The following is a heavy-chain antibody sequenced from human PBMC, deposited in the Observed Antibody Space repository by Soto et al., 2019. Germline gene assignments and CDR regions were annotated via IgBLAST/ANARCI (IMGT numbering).Heavy chain of an antibody. D-gene: IGHD5-18*01. J-gene: IGHJ4*02. V-gene: IGHV3-30*03. CDR3: VSDRGYGHASVPYS. CDR1: GFAFSSYG. CDR2: ISYDGSLQ. Sequence: QAQLVESRGGMVQPGRSLRLSCAASGFAFSSYGMHWVRQAPGTGLEWVAVISYDGSLQHYADSVKGRFTISRDNSKNMVLLQMSSLIAEDTAVYYCVSDRGYGHASVPYSWGQGTLVSVSS.